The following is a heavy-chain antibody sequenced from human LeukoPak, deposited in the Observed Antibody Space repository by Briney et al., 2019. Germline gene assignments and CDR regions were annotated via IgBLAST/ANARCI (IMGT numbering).Heavy chain of an antibody. J-gene: IGHJ4*02. D-gene: IGHD3-9*01. CDR1: GFTFSDHY. V-gene: IGHV3-21*01. CDR3: ANDILTGYYNRAFY. CDR2: ISSSSSYI. Sequence: GGSLRLSCAASGFTFSDHYMDWVRQAPGKGLEWVSSISSSSSYIYYADSVKGRFTISRDNAKNSLYLQMNSLRAEDTAVYYCANDILTGYYNRAFYWGQGTLVTVSS.